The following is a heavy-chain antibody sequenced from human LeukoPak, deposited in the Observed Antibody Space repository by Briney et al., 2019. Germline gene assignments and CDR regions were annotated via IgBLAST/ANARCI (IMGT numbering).Heavy chain of an antibody. CDR3: ARGYCSSTSCKRVYYYYGMDV. J-gene: IGHJ6*02. Sequence: SETLSLTCTVSGGSISSYYWSWIRQPPGKGLEWIGYIYYSGSTNYNPSLKSRVTISVDTSKNQFSLKLSSVTAADTAVYYCARGYCSSTSCKRVYYYYGMDVWGQGTTVTVSS. V-gene: IGHV4-59*08. D-gene: IGHD2-2*01. CDR2: IYYSGST. CDR1: GGSISSYY.